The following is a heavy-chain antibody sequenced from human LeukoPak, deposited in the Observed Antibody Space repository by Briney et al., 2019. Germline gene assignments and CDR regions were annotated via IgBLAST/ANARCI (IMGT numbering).Heavy chain of an antibody. Sequence: SQTLSLTCAVSGGSISSGGYSWSWIRQPPGKGLEWIGYIYHSGSTYYNPSLKSRVTISVDRSKNQFSLKLSSVTAADTAVYYCAREYCSSSCYFDYWGQGTLVTVSS. CDR2: IYHSGST. V-gene: IGHV4-30-2*01. D-gene: IGHD2-2*01. CDR3: AREYCSSSCYFDY. J-gene: IGHJ4*02. CDR1: GGSISSGGYS.